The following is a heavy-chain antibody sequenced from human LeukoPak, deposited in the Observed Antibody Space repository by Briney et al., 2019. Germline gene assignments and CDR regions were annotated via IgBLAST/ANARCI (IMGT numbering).Heavy chain of an antibody. CDR3: AKDVIAVAASSVVAFDI. Sequence: GSLRLSCAASGFTFDDYGMSWVRQAPGKGLEWVSAISGSGGSTYYADSVKGRFTISRDNSKNTLYLQMNSLRAEDTAVYYCAKDVIAVAASSVVAFDIWGQGTMVTVSS. CDR1: GFTFDDYG. V-gene: IGHV3-23*01. J-gene: IGHJ3*02. CDR2: ISGSGGST. D-gene: IGHD6-19*01.